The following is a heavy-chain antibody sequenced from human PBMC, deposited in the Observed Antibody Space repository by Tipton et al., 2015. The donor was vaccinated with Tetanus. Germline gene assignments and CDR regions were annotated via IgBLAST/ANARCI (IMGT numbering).Heavy chain of an antibody. V-gene: IGHV3-23*01. Sequence: SLRLSCAASGFTFSSYAMSWVRQAPGKGLEWVSAISGSGGSTYYADSVKGRFTISRDNSKNTLYLQMNSLRAEDTAVYYCAKVPRGGATGPYYYYGMDVWGQGTTVTVSS. CDR2: ISGSGGST. J-gene: IGHJ6*02. CDR1: GFTFSSYA. D-gene: IGHD3-16*01. CDR3: AKVPRGGATGPYYYYGMDV.